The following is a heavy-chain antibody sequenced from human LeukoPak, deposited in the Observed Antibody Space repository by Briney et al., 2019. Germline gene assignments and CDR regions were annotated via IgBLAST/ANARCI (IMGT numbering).Heavy chain of an antibody. D-gene: IGHD3-22*01. CDR2: MNHSGST. CDR3: ASGVVITPVAAFDI. Sequence: SETLSLTCAVYGGSFSGHYWSWIRQPPGKGLEWIGEMNHSGSTNYNPSLKSRATISVDTSKNQFSLKLSSVTAADTAVYYYASGVVITPVAAFDIWGQGTMVTVSS. CDR1: GGSFSGHY. J-gene: IGHJ3*02. V-gene: IGHV4-34*01.